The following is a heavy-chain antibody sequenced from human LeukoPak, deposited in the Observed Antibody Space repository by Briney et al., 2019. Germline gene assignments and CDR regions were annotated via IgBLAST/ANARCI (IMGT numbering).Heavy chain of an antibody. Sequence: SQTLSLTFAISGDSASSNSAAWNWIRQSPSRGLEWLGRTYYRSKWYNDYAVSVESRITINPDTSKNQFSLQLNSVTPEDTAVYYCAVARSGYYLAIDYWAQGTLVTVSS. CDR2: TYYRSKWYN. V-gene: IGHV6-1*01. J-gene: IGHJ4*02. CDR3: AVARSGYYLAIDY. D-gene: IGHD3-22*01. CDR1: GDSASSNSAA.